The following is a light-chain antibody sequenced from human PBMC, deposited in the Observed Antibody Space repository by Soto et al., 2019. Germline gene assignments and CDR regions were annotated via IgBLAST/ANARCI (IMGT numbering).Light chain of an antibody. V-gene: IGKV3-11*01. Sequence: EIVLTQSPATMSLSPGERATLSCRASQSLSNYLAWYQQKPGQAPRLLIYDASNRATSIHARFSGRGSGTYTPLTISGQEPEDFAVYYCQHRSNSRTFGEGTKLELK. CDR3: QHRSNSRT. CDR2: DAS. CDR1: QSLSNY. J-gene: IGKJ2*01.